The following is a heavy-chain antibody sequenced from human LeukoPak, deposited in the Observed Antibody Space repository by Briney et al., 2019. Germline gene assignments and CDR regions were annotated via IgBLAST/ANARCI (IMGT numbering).Heavy chain of an antibody. J-gene: IGHJ4*02. CDR2: ISYDGSNK. D-gene: IGHD3-22*01. CDR3: AKDPNGYYDSSGYYF. V-gene: IGHV3-30-3*01. CDR1: GFTFSSYA. Sequence: GGSLRLSCAASGFTFSSYAMHWVRQAPGKGLEWVAVISYDGSNKYYADSVKGRFTISRDNSKNTLYLQMNSLRAEDTAVYYCAKDPNGYYDSSGYYFWGQGTLVTVSS.